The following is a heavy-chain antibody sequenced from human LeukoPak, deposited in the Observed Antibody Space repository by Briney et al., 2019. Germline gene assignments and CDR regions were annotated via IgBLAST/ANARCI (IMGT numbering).Heavy chain of an antibody. J-gene: IGHJ4*02. V-gene: IGHV4-59*08. CDR3: ARYSGTGYGMYYFDY. CDR2: IYYSGST. Sequence: SETLSLTCTVSGGSISSYYWSWIRQPPGKGLEWIGYIYYSGSTNYNPPLKSRVTISVDTSKNQFSLKLSSVTAADTAVYYCARYSGTGYGMYYFDYWGQGTLVTVSS. CDR1: GGSISSYY. D-gene: IGHD2-2*03.